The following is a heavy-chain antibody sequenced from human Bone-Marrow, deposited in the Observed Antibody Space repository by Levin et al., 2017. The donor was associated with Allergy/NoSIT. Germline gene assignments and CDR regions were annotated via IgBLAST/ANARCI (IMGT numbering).Heavy chain of an antibody. Sequence: GGSLRLSCTASGFTFSNYGMHWVRQGPGKGLECVAVISFDGYSKYYGDSLEGRFTISRDNSKNTLYLQVESLRTEDTAVYYCGRDSVLHDWCRHRDLWGRGTPVTVSS. D-gene: IGHD3-9*01. J-gene: IGHJ2*01. CDR1: GFTFSNYG. V-gene: IGHV3-30*03. CDR2: ISFDGYSK. CDR3: GRDSVLHDWCRHRDL.